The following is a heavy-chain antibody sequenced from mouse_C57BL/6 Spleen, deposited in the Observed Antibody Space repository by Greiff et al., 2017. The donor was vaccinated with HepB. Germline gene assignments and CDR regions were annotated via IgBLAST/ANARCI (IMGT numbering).Heavy chain of an antibody. J-gene: IGHJ3*01. CDR3: TTWGLSFAY. V-gene: IGHV14-4*01. Sequence: VQLQQSGAELVRPGASVKLSCTASGFNIKDDYMHWVKQRPEQGLEWIGWIDPENGDTEYASKFQGKATITADTSSNTAYLQLSSLTSEDTAVYYCTTWGLSFAYWGQGTLVTVSA. D-gene: IGHD3-1*01. CDR1: GFNIKDDY. CDR2: IDPENGDT.